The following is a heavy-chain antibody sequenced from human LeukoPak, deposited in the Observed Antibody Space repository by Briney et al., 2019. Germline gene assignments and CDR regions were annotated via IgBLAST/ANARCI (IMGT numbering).Heavy chain of an antibody. D-gene: IGHD3-3*01. CDR3: AKDQAGWFTIFGVVPPGWFDP. V-gene: IGHV3-23*01. J-gene: IGHJ5*02. CDR1: GFTFSSYA. Sequence: PGGSLRLSCAASGFTFSSYAMSWVRQAPGKGLEWVSAISGSGGSTYYADSVKGRFTISGDNSKNTLYLQMTSLRAEDTAVYYCAKDQAGWFTIFGVVPPGWFDPWGEGTLVTVSS. CDR2: ISGSGGST.